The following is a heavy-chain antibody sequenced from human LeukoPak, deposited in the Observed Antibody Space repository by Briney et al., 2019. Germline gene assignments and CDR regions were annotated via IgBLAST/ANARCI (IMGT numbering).Heavy chain of an antibody. CDR1: GFTFSSYA. CDR3: ARGLHDYYYYMDV. Sequence: GSLRLSCAASGFTFSSYAMHWVRQAPGKGLEWVAVISYDGSNKYYADSVKGRFTISRDNSKNTLYLQMNSLRAEDTAVYYCARGLHDYYYYMDVWGKGTTVTVSS. J-gene: IGHJ6*03. D-gene: IGHD5/OR15-5a*01. CDR2: ISYDGSNK. V-gene: IGHV3-30*01.